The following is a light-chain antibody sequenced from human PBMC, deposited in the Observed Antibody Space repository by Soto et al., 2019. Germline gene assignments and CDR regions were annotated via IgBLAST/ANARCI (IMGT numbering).Light chain of an antibody. CDR2: AAS. J-gene: IGKJ1*01. CDR1: QGIRND. V-gene: IGKV1-6*01. Sequence: AIQMTQSPSSLSASVGDRVTITCRASQGIRNDLGWYQQKPGKAPKLLIYAASSLQSGVPSRFSGSGSGTDFTLAISSLQPEDSATYYCLQDINYPWTFGQGTKVDIK. CDR3: LQDINYPWT.